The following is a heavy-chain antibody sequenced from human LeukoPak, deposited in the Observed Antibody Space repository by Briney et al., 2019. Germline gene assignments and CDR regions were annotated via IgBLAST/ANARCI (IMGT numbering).Heavy chain of an antibody. CDR1: GFTFSSYG. J-gene: IGHJ4*02. V-gene: IGHV3-30*02. CDR2: IQYDGSNQ. D-gene: IGHD3-9*01. CDR3: AKSHDILTGPLAI. Sequence: QPGGSLRLSCAASGFTFSSYGMHWVRQAPGKGLEWVAYIQYDGSNQQYADSVKGRFSISRDRSKNIPYLQMNSLRPEDTAVYYCAKSHDILTGPLAIWGQGTLVTVSS.